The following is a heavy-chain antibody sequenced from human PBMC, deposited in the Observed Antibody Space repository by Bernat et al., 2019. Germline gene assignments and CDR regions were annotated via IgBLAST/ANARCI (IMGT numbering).Heavy chain of an antibody. CDR2: IYTGGST. J-gene: IGHJ2*01. D-gene: IGHD6-19*01. V-gene: IGHV3-66*03. Sequence: EVQLVESGGGLIQPGGSLRLSCAASGFTVSSNYMSWVRQAPGKGLEWVSAIYTGGSTYYADSVKGRFTISRDNSKNTLYLQMNSLRAEDTAVYYCARDGGGAVADNWYFDLWGRGTLVTVSS. CDR3: ARDGGGAVADNWYFDL. CDR1: GFTVSSNY.